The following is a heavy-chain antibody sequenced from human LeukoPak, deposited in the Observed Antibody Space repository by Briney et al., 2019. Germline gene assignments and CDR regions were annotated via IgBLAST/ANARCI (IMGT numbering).Heavy chain of an antibody. Sequence: SETLSLTCTVSGGSISSYYWSWIRQPPGKGLEWIGYIYYSGSTNYNLSLKSRVTMSVDTSKNQFSLKLSSVTAADTAVYYCARVTGTAAGTNDFDYWGQGTLVTVSS. CDR1: GGSISSYY. J-gene: IGHJ4*02. D-gene: IGHD6-13*01. V-gene: IGHV4-59*01. CDR3: ARVTGTAAGTNDFDY. CDR2: IYYSGST.